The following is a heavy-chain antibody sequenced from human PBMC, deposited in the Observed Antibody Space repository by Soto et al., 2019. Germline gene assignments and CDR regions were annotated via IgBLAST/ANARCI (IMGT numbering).Heavy chain of an antibody. Sequence: PSETLSLTCTVSGGSISRYYWSWIRQPPGKGLEWIGYIYYSGSTSYNPSLKSRVTISVDTSKNQFSLKLSSVTAADTAVYYCASGLVVPAAQNWFDPWGQGTLVTVSS. CDR2: IYYSGST. V-gene: IGHV4-59*01. D-gene: IGHD2-2*01. J-gene: IGHJ5*02. CDR3: ASGLVVPAAQNWFDP. CDR1: GGSISRYY.